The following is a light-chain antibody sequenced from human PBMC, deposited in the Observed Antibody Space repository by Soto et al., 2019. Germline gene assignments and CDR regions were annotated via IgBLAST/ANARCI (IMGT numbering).Light chain of an antibody. J-gene: IGKJ5*01. CDR2: DAS. CDR3: QQYNSYLIT. CDR1: QTIITW. V-gene: IGKV1-5*01. Sequence: IQVSQSAATASAKIGDRVTITCRASQTIITWLAWYQQKPGKAPKLLIYDASSLESGVPSRFSGSGSGTEFTLTISSPQPDDFATYYCQQYNSYLITFAQGTRLEIK.